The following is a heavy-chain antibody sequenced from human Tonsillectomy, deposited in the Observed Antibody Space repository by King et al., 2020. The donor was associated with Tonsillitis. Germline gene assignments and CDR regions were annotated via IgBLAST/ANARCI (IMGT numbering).Heavy chain of an antibody. CDR3: AREGERSGYFSWGMDV. CDR2: IIPIFSAT. CDR1: GGTFSTYA. Sequence: GQLVQSGAEVKKPGSSVKVSCKASGGTFSTYAISWVRQAPGQGLEWMGGIIPIFSATNYAQTFQGRVTITADESTSTAYMELSSLRSEDTAVYYCAREGERSGYFSWGMDVWGQGTTVTVSS. V-gene: IGHV1-69*01. J-gene: IGHJ6*02. D-gene: IGHD3-3*01.